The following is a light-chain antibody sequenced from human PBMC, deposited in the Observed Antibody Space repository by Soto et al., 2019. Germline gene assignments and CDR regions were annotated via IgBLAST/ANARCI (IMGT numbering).Light chain of an antibody. J-gene: IGKJ1*01. Sequence: DIQMTQSPSTLSASVGDRVIITCRASQSIGSWLAWYQQKPGKAPNFLLFDASRLLSGVPSRFSGSGAGPEVSHALSILQAHDVGTFYCPQYKSAWPFGHRTKV. CDR2: DAS. V-gene: IGKV1-5*01. CDR1: QSIGSW. CDR3: PQYKSAWP.